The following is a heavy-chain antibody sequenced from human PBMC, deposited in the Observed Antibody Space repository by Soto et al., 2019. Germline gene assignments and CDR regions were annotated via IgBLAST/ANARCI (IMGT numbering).Heavy chain of an antibody. V-gene: IGHV3-30*18. CDR1: GFTFSNYG. Sequence: GGSLRLSCAVSGFTFSNYGMHWARQAPGKGLEWVALISYDVNNKYYADSVKGRFTISRDNSKNTLFLQMNGLRAEDTAVYYCSKGGSKAGMDVWGQGTTVTVSS. D-gene: IGHD1-26*01. J-gene: IGHJ6*02. CDR3: SKGGSKAGMDV. CDR2: ISYDVNNK.